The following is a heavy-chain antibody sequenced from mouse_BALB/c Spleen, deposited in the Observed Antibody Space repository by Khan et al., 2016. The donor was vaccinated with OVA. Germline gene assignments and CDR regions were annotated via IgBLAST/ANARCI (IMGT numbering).Heavy chain of an antibody. CDR3: ARKGYYYGSFDY. Sequence: QVQLQQSGAELAKPGASVKMSCKASGYTFTSYWMHWVKQRPGQGLEWIGYINPSTGYTEYNQKFKDKATLTADKSSSTAYMQLSSLTSEDSAGYYCARKGYYYGSFDYWGQGTTLTVSS. CDR2: INPSTGYT. CDR1: GYTFTSYW. V-gene: IGHV1-7*01. J-gene: IGHJ2*01. D-gene: IGHD1-1*01.